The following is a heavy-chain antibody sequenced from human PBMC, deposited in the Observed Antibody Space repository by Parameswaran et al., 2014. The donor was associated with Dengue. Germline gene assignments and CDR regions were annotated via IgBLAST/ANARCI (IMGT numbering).Heavy chain of an antibody. D-gene: IGHD4-23*01. J-gene: IGHJ5*02. Sequence: WVRQAPGQGLEWMGWINTNTGNPTYAQGFTGRFVFSLDTSVSTAYLQISSLKAEDTAVYYCARDYGGDQPKSRLVGYWFDPWGQGTLVTVSS. CDR3: ARDYGGDQPKSRLVGYWFDP. CDR2: INTNTGNP. V-gene: IGHV7-4-1*02.